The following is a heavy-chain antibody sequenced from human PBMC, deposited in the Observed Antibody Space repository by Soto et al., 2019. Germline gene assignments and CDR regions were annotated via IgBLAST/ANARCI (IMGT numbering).Heavy chain of an antibody. CDR1: GGSFSGYY. D-gene: IGHD3-10*01. CDR2: INHSGST. CDR3: ARGYGRTFDY. J-gene: IGHJ4*02. V-gene: IGHV4-34*01. Sequence: QVQLQQWGAGLLKPSETLSLTCAVYGGSFSGYYWNWIRQPPGKGLEWIGEINHSGSTNYNPSLKSRVTISVDTSQNQCSLRLSSVTAADTAVYYCARGYGRTFDYWGQGTLVTVSS.